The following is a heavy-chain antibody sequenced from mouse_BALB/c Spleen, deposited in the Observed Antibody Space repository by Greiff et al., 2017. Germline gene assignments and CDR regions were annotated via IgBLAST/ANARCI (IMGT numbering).Heavy chain of an antibody. V-gene: IGHV5-12-2*01. CDR1: GFTFSSYT. CDR3: ARHGNYAPSYAMDY. Sequence: EVHLVESGGGLVQPGGSLKLSCAASGFTFSSYTMSWVRQTPEKRLEWVAYISNGGGSTYYPDTVKGRFTISRDNAKNTLYLQMSSLKSEDTAMYYCARHGNYAPSYAMDYWGQGTSVTVSS. CDR2: ISNGGGST. J-gene: IGHJ4*01. D-gene: IGHD2-1*01.